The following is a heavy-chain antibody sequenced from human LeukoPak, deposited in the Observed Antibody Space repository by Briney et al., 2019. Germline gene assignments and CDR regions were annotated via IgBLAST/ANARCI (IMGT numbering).Heavy chain of an antibody. CDR2: IIPIFGTA. CDR3: ARRRGYRRYYFDY. J-gene: IGHJ4*02. CDR1: GGTFSSYA. V-gene: IGHV1-69*01. Sequence: SVKVSCKASGGTFSSYAISWVRQAPGQGLEWMGGIIPIFGTANYARKFQGRVTITADESTSTAYMELSSLRSEDTAVYYCARRRGYRRYYFDYWGQGTLVTVSS. D-gene: IGHD5-18*01.